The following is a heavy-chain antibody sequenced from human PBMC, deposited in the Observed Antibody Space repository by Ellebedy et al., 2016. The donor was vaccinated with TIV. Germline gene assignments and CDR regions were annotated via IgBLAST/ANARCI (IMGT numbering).Heavy chain of an antibody. J-gene: IGHJ4*02. V-gene: IGHV1-2*02. D-gene: IGHD3-10*01. CDR2: VNPNSGGT. CDR1: GYTFIGYY. Sequence: AASVKVSCKASGYTFIGYYMHWVRQAPGQGLEWMGWVNPNSGGTNYAQEFQGRVTMTRDTSISTAYMELSTLSSDDTAVYYCARTYGGSGSYYSYWGQGTLVTVSS. CDR3: ARTYGGSGSYYSY.